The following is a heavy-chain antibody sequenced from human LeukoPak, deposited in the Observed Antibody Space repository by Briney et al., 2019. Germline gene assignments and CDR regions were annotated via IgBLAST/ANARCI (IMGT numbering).Heavy chain of an antibody. D-gene: IGHD3-22*01. V-gene: IGHV3-33*01. CDR3: ARDLTMIQSLAYYYGMDV. CDR2: IWYDGSNK. J-gene: IGHJ6*02. Sequence: GGSLRLSCAASGFTFSSYGMHWVRQAPGKGLEWVAVIWYDGSNKYYADSVKGRFTISRDNSKNTLYLQMNSLRAEDTAVYYCARDLTMIQSLAYYYGMDVWGQGTTVTVSS. CDR1: GFTFSSYG.